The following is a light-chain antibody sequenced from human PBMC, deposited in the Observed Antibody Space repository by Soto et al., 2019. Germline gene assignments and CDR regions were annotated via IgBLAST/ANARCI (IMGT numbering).Light chain of an antibody. V-gene: IGLV2-14*01. CDR2: EVS. CDR1: SSDVGGYNY. CDR3: SSYTGSSTPYV. Sequence: QSALTQPASVSGSPGQSITISCTGTSSDVGGYNYVSWYQQHPGKAPKLMIYEVSNRPSGISNRFSDSKSGNTASLTISGLQAEDEDDYYCSSYTGSSTPYVFGTGTKLTVL. J-gene: IGLJ1*01.